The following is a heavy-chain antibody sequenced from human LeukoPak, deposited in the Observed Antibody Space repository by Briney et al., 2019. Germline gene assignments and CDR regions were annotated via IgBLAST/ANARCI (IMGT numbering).Heavy chain of an antibody. CDR2: TSYDGSTI. CDR3: ASRTATVMDY. V-gene: IGHV3-30-3*01. CDR1: GFTFSSYT. Sequence: GGSLRLSCAASGFTFSSYTMHWVRQAPGKGLEWVAVTSYDGSTIYYADSVKGRFTISRDNSKNTLYLQMDSLRPEDTAVYYCASRTATVMDYWGQGTLVTVSS. J-gene: IGHJ4*02. D-gene: IGHD4-17*01.